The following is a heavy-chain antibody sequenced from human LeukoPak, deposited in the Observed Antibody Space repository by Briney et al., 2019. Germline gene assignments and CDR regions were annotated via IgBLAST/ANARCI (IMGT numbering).Heavy chain of an antibody. V-gene: IGHV1-18*01. CDR1: GYTVTSYG. D-gene: IGHD5-18*01. Sequence: ASVKVSCKASGYTVTSYGISWVRQAPGQGLEWMGWISAYNGNTNYAQKLQGRVTMTTDTSTSTAYMELRSLRSDDTAVYYCARAPDTAMVPTGPYWGQGTLVTVSS. CDR2: ISAYNGNT. CDR3: ARAPDTAMVPTGPY. J-gene: IGHJ4*02.